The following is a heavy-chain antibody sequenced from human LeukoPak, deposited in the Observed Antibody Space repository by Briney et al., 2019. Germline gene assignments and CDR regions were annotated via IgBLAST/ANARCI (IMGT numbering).Heavy chain of an antibody. CDR2: IYHSGST. J-gene: IGHJ4*02. CDR1: GYSLSSGYY. CDR3: AREGRGSYYGGVSDY. V-gene: IGHV4-38-2*02. D-gene: IGHD1-26*01. Sequence: PSETLSLTCTVSGYSLSSGYYWGWIRQPPGKGLEWIGSIYHSGSTYYNPSLKSRVTISVDTSKNQFSLKLSSVTAADTAVYYCAREGRGSYYGGVSDYWGQGTLVTVSS.